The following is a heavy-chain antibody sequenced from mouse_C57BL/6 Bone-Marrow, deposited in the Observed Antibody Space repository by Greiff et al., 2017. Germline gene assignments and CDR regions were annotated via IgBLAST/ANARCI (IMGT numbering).Heavy chain of an antibody. CDR3: ARYWDEGWFAY. CDR1: GYSFTSYY. CDR2: IYPGSGNT. D-gene: IGHD4-1*01. J-gene: IGHJ3*01. Sequence: QVQLKESGPELVKPGASVKISCKASGYSFTSYYIHWVKQRPGQGLEWIGWIYPGSGNTKYNEKFKGKATLTADTSSSTAYMQLSSLTSEDSAVYYCARYWDEGWFAYWGQGTLVTVSA. V-gene: IGHV1-66*01.